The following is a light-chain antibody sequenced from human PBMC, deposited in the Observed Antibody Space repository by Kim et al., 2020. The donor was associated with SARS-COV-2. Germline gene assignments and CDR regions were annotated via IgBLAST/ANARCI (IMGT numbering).Light chain of an antibody. V-gene: IGLV2-23*02. J-gene: IGLJ1*01. CDR3: CPYAGFSVYV. CDR1: SRDVGSYNL. CDR2: EVS. Sequence: QFALTQPASVSGSPGQPITITCSGTSRDVGSYNLVPWYQQHPGKAPKLLIYEVSKRPSGVSNPFSDFKSGNTASLTISGLQAEDEADYYCCPYAGFSVYVFGTGTKVTVL.